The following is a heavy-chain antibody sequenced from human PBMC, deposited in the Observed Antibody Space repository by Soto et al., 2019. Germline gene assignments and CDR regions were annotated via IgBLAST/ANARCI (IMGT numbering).Heavy chain of an antibody. CDR3: ASEGEAEEFDY. Sequence: VQLVESGGGLVKPGGSLRLSCAASGFTFSSYSMNWVRQAPGKGLEWVSSISSSSSYIYYADSVKGRFSISRDNAKKTRYLQMNTLRAEDTGVYFCASEGEAEEFDYWGQGTLVTASS. V-gene: IGHV3-21*01. CDR1: GFTFSSYS. CDR2: ISSSSSYI. D-gene: IGHD1-26*01. J-gene: IGHJ4*02.